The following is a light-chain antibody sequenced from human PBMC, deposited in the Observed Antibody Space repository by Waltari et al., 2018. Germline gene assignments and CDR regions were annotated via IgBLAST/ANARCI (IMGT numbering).Light chain of an antibody. CDR2: GAS. CDR1: HSVSSSY. J-gene: IGKJ1*01. CDR3: QQYGSSPLT. Sequence: EIVLTQSPGTLSLSPGERATPSCRASHSVSSSYLAWYQQKPGQAPRLLIYGASSRPAGIPDRFSGSGSGTDFTLTIDRLEPEDFAVYYCQQYGSSPLTFGQGTKVEVK. V-gene: IGKV3-20*01.